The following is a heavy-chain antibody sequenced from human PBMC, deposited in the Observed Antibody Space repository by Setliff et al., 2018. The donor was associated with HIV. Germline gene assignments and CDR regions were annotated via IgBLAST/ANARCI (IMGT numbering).Heavy chain of an antibody. V-gene: IGHV4-39*01. Sequence: SETLSLTCTVSGGSISSSSYYWGWIRQPPGKGLEWIGSIYYSGSTYYNPSLKSRVTISVDTSKNQFSLKLSSVTAADTAVYYCTRRFEKWLAFDYWGQGTLVTVSS. CDR3: TRRFEKWLAFDY. CDR2: IYYSGST. D-gene: IGHD6-19*01. J-gene: IGHJ4*02. CDR1: GGSISSSSYY.